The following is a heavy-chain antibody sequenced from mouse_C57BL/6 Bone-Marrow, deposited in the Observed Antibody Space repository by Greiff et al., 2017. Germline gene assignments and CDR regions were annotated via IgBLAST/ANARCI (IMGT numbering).Heavy chain of an antibody. CDR3: ATTVVVGPYAMEY. J-gene: IGHJ4*01. Sequence: QVQLKPSGAELARPGASVKMSCKASGYTFTSYTMHWVKQRPGQGLEWIGYINPSSGYTKYNQKFKDKATLTADKSSSTAYMQLSSLTYEDSAVYYYATTVVVGPYAMEYWGQGTSVTVSS. V-gene: IGHV1-4*01. CDR1: GYTFTSYT. D-gene: IGHD1-1*01. CDR2: INPSSGYT.